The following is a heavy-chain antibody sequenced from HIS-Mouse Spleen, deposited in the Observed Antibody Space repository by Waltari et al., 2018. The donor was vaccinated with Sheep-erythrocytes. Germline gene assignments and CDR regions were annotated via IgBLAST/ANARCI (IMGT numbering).Heavy chain of an antibody. Sequence: QVQLQESGPGLVKPSETLSLTCTVSGGSISSYYWSWIRQPPGKGLEWIGYIYYGGSTNYNPSLKSRVTISVDTSKNQFSLKLSSVTAADTAVYYCARGRSGSYSIDYWGQGTLVTVSS. CDR3: ARGRSGSYSIDY. J-gene: IGHJ4*02. CDR1: GGSISSYY. V-gene: IGHV4-59*01. D-gene: IGHD1-26*01. CDR2: IYYGGST.